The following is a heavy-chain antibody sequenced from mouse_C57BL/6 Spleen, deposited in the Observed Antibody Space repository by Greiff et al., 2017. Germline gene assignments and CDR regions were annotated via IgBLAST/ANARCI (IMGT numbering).Heavy chain of an antibody. Sequence: QVQLQQPGAELVRPGSSVKLSCKASGYTFTSYWMHWVKQRPIQGLEWIGNIDPSDSETHYSQKFKDKATLTVDKSSSTAYMQLSSLTSEDSAVYYCATYYYGTPFAYWGQGTLVTVSA. J-gene: IGHJ3*01. CDR1: GYTFTSYW. D-gene: IGHD1-1*01. V-gene: IGHV1-52*01. CDR3: ATYYYGTPFAY. CDR2: IDPSDSET.